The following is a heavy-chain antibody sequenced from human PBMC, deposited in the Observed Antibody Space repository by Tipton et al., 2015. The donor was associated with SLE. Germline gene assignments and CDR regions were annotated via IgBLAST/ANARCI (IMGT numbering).Heavy chain of an antibody. J-gene: IGHJ4*02. V-gene: IGHV4-61*05. CDR3: VRLRSKVLIDY. CDR1: GGSISSSSYY. D-gene: IGHD2-8*01. Sequence: TLSLTCTVSGGSISSSSYYWTWIRQPPGKGLEWIGYIHYSGKINYNPSLKSRITISVDTSKNQFSLEVRSVTAADTAVYYCVRLRSKVLIDYWGQGTLFTVSS. CDR2: IHYSGKI.